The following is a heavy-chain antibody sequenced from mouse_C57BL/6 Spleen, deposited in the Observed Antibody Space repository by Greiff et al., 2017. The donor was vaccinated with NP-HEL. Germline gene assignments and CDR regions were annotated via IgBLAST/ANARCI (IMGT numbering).Heavy chain of an antibody. Sequence: VQLQQSGAELVRPGTSVKVSCKASGYAFTNYLIEWVKQRPGQGLEWIGVINPGSGGTNYNEKFKGKATLTADKSSSTAYMQLSSLTSEDSAVYFCARSRDGYSGAYWGQGTLVTVSA. J-gene: IGHJ3*01. D-gene: IGHD2-3*01. CDR3: ARSRDGYSGAY. CDR1: GYAFTNYL. V-gene: IGHV1-54*01. CDR2: INPGSGGT.